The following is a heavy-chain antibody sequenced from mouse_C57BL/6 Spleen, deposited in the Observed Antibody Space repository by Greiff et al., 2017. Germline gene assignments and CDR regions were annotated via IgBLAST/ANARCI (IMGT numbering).Heavy chain of an antibody. CDR2: IDPETGGT. Sequence: QVQLKESGAELVRPGASVTLSCKASGYTFTDYEMHWVKQTPVHGLEWIGAIDPETGGTAYNQKFKGKAILTAAKSSSTAYMELRSLTSEDSAVYYCTRNYWYFDVWGTGTTVTVSS. J-gene: IGHJ1*03. CDR3: TRNYWYFDV. V-gene: IGHV1-15*01. CDR1: GYTFTDYE.